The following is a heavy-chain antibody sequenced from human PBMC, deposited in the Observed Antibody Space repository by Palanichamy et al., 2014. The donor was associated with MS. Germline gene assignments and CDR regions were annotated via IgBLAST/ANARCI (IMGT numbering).Heavy chain of an antibody. CDR1: GYTFTSYG. V-gene: IGHV1-18*04. D-gene: IGHD3-9*01. J-gene: IGHJ4*02. CDR3: ARDPDPDYDILTGYPPFDY. Sequence: QVQLVQSGAEVKKPGASVKVSCKASGYTFTSYGISWVRQAPGQGLEWMGWISAYNGNTNYAQKLQGRVTMTTDTSTSTAYMELRSLRSDDTAVYYCARDPDPDYDILTGYPPFDYWGQGTLVTVSS. CDR2: ISAYNGNT.